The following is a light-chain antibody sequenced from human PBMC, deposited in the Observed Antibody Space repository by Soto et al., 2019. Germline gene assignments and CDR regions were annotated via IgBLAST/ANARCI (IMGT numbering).Light chain of an antibody. V-gene: IGKV1-27*01. Sequence: DVPMTQSPSSLSAFVGDRVTITCRASQGMARDLAWFQQKPGKVPKLLIYATSTLHSGVPSRFSGSGSGTDVTLTINSLQPEDVGTYYCQKYNSAPLTFGGGTKVEIK. CDR1: QGMARD. J-gene: IGKJ4*02. CDR2: ATS. CDR3: QKYNSAPLT.